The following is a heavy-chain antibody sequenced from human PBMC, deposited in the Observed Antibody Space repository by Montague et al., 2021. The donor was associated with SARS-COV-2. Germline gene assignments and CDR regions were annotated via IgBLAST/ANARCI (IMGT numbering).Heavy chain of an antibody. Sequence: TLSLTCAVSGGSISGYFWSWIRQHPGKGLEWIGYIYYSGSTYYNPSLKSRVTISVDTSKNQFSLKLSSVTAADTAVYYCATESLGYCSSTSCYGPHYGMDVWGQGTTVTVSS. J-gene: IGHJ6*02. CDR1: GGSISGYF. CDR2: IYYSGST. D-gene: IGHD2-2*01. V-gene: IGHV4-31*11. CDR3: ATESLGYCSSTSCYGPHYGMDV.